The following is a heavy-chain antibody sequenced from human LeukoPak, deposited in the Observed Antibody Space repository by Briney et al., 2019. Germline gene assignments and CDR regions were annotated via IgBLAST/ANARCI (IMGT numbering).Heavy chain of an antibody. D-gene: IGHD2-2*02. CDR2: INHSGST. Sequence: SETLSLTCAVYGGSFSGYYWSWIRQPPGKGLEWIGEINHSGSTNYNLSLTSRVTISVDTSKNQFSLKLSSVTAADTAVYYCARDRRRPVVPAAIVPYYFDYWGQGTLVTVSS. J-gene: IGHJ4*02. CDR3: ARDRRRPVVPAAIVPYYFDY. CDR1: GGSFSGYY. V-gene: IGHV4-34*01.